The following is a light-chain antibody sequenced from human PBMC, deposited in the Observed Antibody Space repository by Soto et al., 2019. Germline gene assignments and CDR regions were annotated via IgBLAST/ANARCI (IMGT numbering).Light chain of an antibody. CDR3: QQYGTSPRT. CDR2: AAS. CDR1: QSISSY. J-gene: IGKJ1*01. Sequence: DIQMTQSPSSLSASVGDRVTITCRASQSISSYLNWYQQKPGKAPKLLIYAASSLQSGVPSRFSGSGSGTDFTLTISRLESEDIAVYYCQQYGTSPRTFGQGTKVEIK. V-gene: IGKV1-39*01.